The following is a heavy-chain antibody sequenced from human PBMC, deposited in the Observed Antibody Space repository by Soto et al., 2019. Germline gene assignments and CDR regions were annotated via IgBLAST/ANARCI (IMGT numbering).Heavy chain of an antibody. V-gene: IGHV1-69*02. D-gene: IGHD3-22*01. CDR3: ARVPACSGYYYWYFDL. CDR2: IIPILGIA. CDR1: GGTFSSYT. J-gene: IGHJ2*01. Sequence: QVQLVQSGAEVKKPGSSVKVSCKASGGTFSSYTISWVRQAPGQGLEWMGRIIPILGIANYAQKFQGRVTITADKSTSTAYMELSSLRSEDTAVYYCARVPACSGYYYWYFDLWGRGTLFTVSS.